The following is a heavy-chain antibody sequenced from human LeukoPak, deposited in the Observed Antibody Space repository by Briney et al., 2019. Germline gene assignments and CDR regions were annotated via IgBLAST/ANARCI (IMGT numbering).Heavy chain of an antibody. CDR2: IIPIFGTA. V-gene: IGHV1-69*05. Sequence: SVKVSCKASGGTFSSYAISWVRQAPGQGLEWMGGIIPIFGTANYAQKFQGRVTITTDESTSTAYMELSSLRSEDTAVYYCATDGYSGSFPPYFDYWGQGTLVTVSS. CDR1: GGTFSSYA. J-gene: IGHJ4*02. D-gene: IGHD1-26*01. CDR3: ATDGYSGSFPPYFDY.